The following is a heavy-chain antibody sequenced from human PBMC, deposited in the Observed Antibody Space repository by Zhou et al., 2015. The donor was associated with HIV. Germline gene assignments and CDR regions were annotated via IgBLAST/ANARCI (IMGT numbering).Heavy chain of an antibody. CDR2: IIPIFGTA. V-gene: IGHV1-69*06. J-gene: IGHJ4*02. CDR3: ARLQRWEVDY. CDR1: GGTFNTYD. Sequence: SGGTFNTYDISWVRQAPGQGLEWMGGIIPIFGTANYAQKFQGRVTITADKSTSTAYMELSSLRSEDTAVYYCARLQRWEVDYWGQGTLVTVSS. D-gene: IGHD1-26*01.